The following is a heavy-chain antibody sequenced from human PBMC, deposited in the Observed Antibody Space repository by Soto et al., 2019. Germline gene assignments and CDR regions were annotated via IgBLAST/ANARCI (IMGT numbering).Heavy chain of an antibody. CDR1: GASISSRDYY. CDR3: GRVMIGTIRHTDFDY. CDR2: IDYNGVT. J-gene: IGHJ4*02. Sequence: SETLSLTCSVSGASISSRDYYWGWIRQTPGKGLEWVGNIDYNGVTSYTPSRKSRVTVSKYTSKNQFSLKVASVTAADTAIYMCGRVMIGTIRHTDFDYWGQGTQVTVSS. D-gene: IGHD2-2*01. V-gene: IGHV4-39*01.